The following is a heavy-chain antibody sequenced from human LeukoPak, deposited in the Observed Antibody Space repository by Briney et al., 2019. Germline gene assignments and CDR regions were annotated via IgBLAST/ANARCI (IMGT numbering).Heavy chain of an antibody. CDR2: INHSGST. J-gene: IGHJ4*02. Sequence: SETLSLTCAVYGGSFSGYYWSWIRQPPGKGLEWIGEINHSGSTNYNPSLKSRVTISVDTSKNQFSLKLSSVTAADTAVYYCARGRIAAAGNYWGQGTLVTVSS. V-gene: IGHV4-34*01. D-gene: IGHD6-13*01. CDR3: ARGRIAAAGNY. CDR1: GGSFSGYY.